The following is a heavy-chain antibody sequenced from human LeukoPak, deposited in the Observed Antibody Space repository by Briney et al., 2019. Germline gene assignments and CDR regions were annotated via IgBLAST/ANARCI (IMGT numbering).Heavy chain of an antibody. CDR1: GYTLSDLS. CDR2: FALEDGEK. Sequence: ASVKVSCEVSGYTLSDLSMHWVRQAPGKGLEWMGSFALEDGEKVYAQKFQGRVTMTEDTSTDTAYMELSSLRSEDTAVYYCATAFAGNLVDDWGQGTLVTVSS. D-gene: IGHD1-14*01. CDR3: ATAFAGNLVDD. J-gene: IGHJ4*02. V-gene: IGHV1-24*01.